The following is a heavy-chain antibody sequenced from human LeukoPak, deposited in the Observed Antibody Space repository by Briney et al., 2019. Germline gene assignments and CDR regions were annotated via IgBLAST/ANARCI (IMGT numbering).Heavy chain of an antibody. CDR1: GGTFSSYA. Sequence: SVKVSCKASGGTFSSYAISWVRQAPGQGLEWMGGIIPIFGTANYEQKFQGRVTITTDESTSTAYMELSSLRSEDTAVYYCARGPGYRADFDYWGQGTLVTVSS. D-gene: IGHD5-18*01. CDR3: ARGPGYRADFDY. J-gene: IGHJ4*02. V-gene: IGHV1-69*05. CDR2: IIPIFGTA.